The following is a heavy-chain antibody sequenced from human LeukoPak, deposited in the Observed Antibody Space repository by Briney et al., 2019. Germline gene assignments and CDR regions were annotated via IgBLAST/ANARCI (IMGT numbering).Heavy chain of an antibody. CDR1: GYTFTIYG. CDR3: ARSGSNWSCDS. V-gene: IGHV1-18*01. Sequence: ASVRVSCKASGYTFTIYGMSWVRQAPGQRLEWMGWISGFTGATNYAQKFQARLTMTTDTSATTVYMELNSLRSEDTAVYYCARSGSNWSCDSWGQGTLVTVSS. CDR2: ISGFTGAT. J-gene: IGHJ4*02. D-gene: IGHD6-13*01.